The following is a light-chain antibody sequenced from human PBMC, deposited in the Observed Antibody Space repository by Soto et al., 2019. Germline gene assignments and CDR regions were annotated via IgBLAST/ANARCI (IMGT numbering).Light chain of an antibody. V-gene: IGKV1-5*01. CDR1: QNINNW. Sequence: IQLTQSPSTQSEPIGDTVTITCRASQNINNWIAWYQQKPGKAPKFLIYDASTLESGVPSRFSGSGFGTEFSLTISSLQPDDFGSYYCQHMRTFGQGTKVDIK. CDR2: DAS. CDR3: QHMRT. J-gene: IGKJ1*01.